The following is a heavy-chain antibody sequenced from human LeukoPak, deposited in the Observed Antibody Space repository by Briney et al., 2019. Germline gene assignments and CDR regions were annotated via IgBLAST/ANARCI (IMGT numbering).Heavy chain of an antibody. V-gene: IGHV4-4*09. Sequence: SETLSLTFPFSRWFLSSYLCAWIPPPPRKGLEWIGYIHTSGSNNQYPSLKSRVTISVDKSKNHFSLRLTSVTAADTAVYYCARLSAAVHLGAFDLWGQGTMVTVSS. J-gene: IGHJ3*01. CDR1: RWFLSSYL. D-gene: IGHD3-3*01. CDR2: IHTSGSN. CDR3: ARLSAAVHLGAFDL.